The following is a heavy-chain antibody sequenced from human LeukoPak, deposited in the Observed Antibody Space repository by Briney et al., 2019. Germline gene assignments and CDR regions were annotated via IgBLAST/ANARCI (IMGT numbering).Heavy chain of an antibody. J-gene: IGHJ4*02. CDR2: ITSNGGST. CDR3: VKGRCSGSSCYGGDY. V-gene: IGHV3-64D*06. D-gene: IGHD2-2*01. Sequence: GGSLRLSCSASGFTFSSYAMNWVRQAPGKGLEYVSAITSNGGSTYYADSMKGRFTISRDNYKNTLYLQMSSVRAEDSAVYYCVKGRCSGSSCYGGDYWGQGTLVTVSS. CDR1: GFTFSSYA.